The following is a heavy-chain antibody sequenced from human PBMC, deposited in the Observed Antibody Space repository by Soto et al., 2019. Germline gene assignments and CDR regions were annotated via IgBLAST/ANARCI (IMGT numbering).Heavy chain of an antibody. CDR2: ISGSGDST. CDR1: GFTFSSYA. J-gene: IGHJ4*02. D-gene: IGHD3-10*01. CDR3: AKASGWFGEFDY. Sequence: GGSLRLSCAASGFTFSSYAMNWVRQAPGKGLEWVSVISGSGDSTYYADSVKGRFTISRDNSKNTLYLQMNSLRAEDTAVYYCAKASGWFGEFDYWGQGTLVTVSS. V-gene: IGHV3-23*01.